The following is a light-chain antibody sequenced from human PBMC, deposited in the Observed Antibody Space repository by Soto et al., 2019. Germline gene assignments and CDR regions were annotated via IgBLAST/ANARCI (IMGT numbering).Light chain of an antibody. V-gene: IGKV1-5*01. J-gene: IGKJ1*01. CDR3: HQYNTCT. CDR1: ESISRW. CDR2: DAS. Sequence: DIQMTQSPSTVSASVGDRVTITCRASESISRWLAWYQQEPGKAPKLLIYDASDLESGVPSRFSGSGSGTEFTLTISSLQPEDFATYYCHQYNTCTFGQGTKVEIK.